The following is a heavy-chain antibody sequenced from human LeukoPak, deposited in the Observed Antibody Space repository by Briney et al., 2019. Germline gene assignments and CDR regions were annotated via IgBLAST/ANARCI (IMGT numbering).Heavy chain of an antibody. J-gene: IGHJ4*02. V-gene: IGHV4-31*03. D-gene: IGHD4-17*01. CDR3: ATGFMTTDY. CDR1: GGSIGSGGYS. Sequence: SQTLSLTCTVSGGSIGSGGYSWSWIRQHPGKGLEWIGYIYYSGSTYYNPSLKSRVTISVDTSKNQFSLKLSSVTAADTAVYYCATGFMTTDYWGQGTLVTVSS. CDR2: IYYSGST.